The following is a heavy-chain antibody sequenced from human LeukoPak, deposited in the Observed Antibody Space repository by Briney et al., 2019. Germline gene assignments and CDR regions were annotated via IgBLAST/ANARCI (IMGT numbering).Heavy chain of an antibody. CDR1: GYTFTSYG. V-gene: IGHV1-18*01. CDR2: ISAYNGST. Sequence: GASVKVSCKASGYTFTSYGISAVRQAPGQGLEWMGWISAYNGSTNYAQKLQGRVTMTTDTTTSTAYMEPRSLRSDDTAVYYCARTHSGSYLFDYWGEGTLVTVSS. CDR3: ARTHSGSYLFDY. J-gene: IGHJ4*02. D-gene: IGHD1-26*01.